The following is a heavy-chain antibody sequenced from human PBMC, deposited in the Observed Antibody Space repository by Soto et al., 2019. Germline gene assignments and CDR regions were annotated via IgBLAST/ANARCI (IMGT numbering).Heavy chain of an antibody. Sequence: SETLSLTCTVSGGSISSSSYYWGWIRQPPGKGLEWIGSIYYSGNTYYNPSLKSRVTISVDTSKNQFSLRLTSVTAADTAVYFCASRIIPDDWGQGILVTVSS. CDR3: ASRIIPDD. CDR2: IYYSGNT. J-gene: IGHJ4*02. D-gene: IGHD2-21*01. V-gene: IGHV4-39*01. CDR1: GGSISSSSYY.